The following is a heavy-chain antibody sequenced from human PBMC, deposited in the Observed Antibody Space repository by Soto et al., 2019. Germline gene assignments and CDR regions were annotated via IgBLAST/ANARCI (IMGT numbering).Heavy chain of an antibody. D-gene: IGHD3-10*01. J-gene: IGHJ3*02. V-gene: IGHV3-21*01. CDR2: ISSSSSYI. Sequence: GGSLRLSCAASGFTFSSYSMNWVRQAPGKGLEWVSSISSSSSYIYYADSVKGRFTISRDNSKNTLYLQMNSLRAENTAVYYCARDGQRSRGPDHAFDIWGQGTMVTVSS. CDR3: ARDGQRSRGPDHAFDI. CDR1: GFTFSSYS.